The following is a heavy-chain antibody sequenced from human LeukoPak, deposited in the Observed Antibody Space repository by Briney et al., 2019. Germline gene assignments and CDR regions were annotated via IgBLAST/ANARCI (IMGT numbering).Heavy chain of an antibody. CDR2: ISDSGGST. CDR1: GFTFSSYA. D-gene: IGHD2-21*01. V-gene: IGHV3-23*01. J-gene: IGHJ4*02. CDR3: ARDLSENYSIDY. Sequence: GGSLRLSCAASGFTFSSYAMSWVRQAPGKGLEWVSAISDSGGSTYYADSVKGRFTISRDNSKNTLYLQMNSLTADDTAIYYCARDLSENYSIDYWGQGTLVTVFS.